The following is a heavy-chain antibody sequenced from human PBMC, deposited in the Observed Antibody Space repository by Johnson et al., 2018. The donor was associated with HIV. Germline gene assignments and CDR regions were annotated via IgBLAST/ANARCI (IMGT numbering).Heavy chain of an antibody. CDR3: TSQPHNWNYGGGAFDI. CDR1: GFTFNIAW. V-gene: IGHV3-15*01. Sequence: VQLVESGGGLVKPGGSLRLSCAASGFTFNIAWMNWVRQAPGKGLEWVGRIKSKTDGGTTDYAAPVKGRLTISRDDSKNTLYLQMNSLKTEDTAVYYCTSQPHNWNYGGGAFDIWGQGTMVTVSS. CDR2: IKSKTDGGTT. D-gene: IGHD1-7*01. J-gene: IGHJ3*02.